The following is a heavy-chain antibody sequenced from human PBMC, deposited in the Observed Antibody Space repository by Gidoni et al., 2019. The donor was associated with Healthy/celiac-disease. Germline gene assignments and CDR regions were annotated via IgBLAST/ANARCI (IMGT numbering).Heavy chain of an antibody. CDR3: AKDWGLIGTTVTRRGAFDI. J-gene: IGHJ3*02. D-gene: IGHD4-17*01. V-gene: IGHV3-30*18. Sequence: QVQLVESGGGVVQPGRSLRLSCAASGFTFSSYGMHWVRQAPGKGLEWVAVISYEGSNKYYADSVKGRFTISRDNSKNTLYLQMNSLRAEDTAVYYCAKDWGLIGTTVTRRGAFDIWGQGTMVTVSS. CDR1: GFTFSSYG. CDR2: ISYEGSNK.